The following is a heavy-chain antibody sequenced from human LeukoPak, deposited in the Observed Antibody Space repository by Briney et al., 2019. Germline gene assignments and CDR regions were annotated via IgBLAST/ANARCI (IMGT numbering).Heavy chain of an antibody. J-gene: IGHJ4*02. V-gene: IGHV3-30*02. D-gene: IGHD2-15*01. Sequence: PGGSLRLSCAASGFTFSSYGMHWVRQAPGKGLEGVAFIRYDGSNKYYADSVKGRFTISRDNSKNTLYLQMNSLRAEDTAVYYCAKDTAFVVVVVAATPDPYFDYWGQGTLVTVSS. CDR3: AKDTAFVVVVVAATPDPYFDY. CDR2: IRYDGSNK. CDR1: GFTFSSYG.